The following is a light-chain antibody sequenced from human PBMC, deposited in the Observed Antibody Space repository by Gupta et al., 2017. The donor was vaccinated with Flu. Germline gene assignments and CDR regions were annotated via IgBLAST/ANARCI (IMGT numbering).Light chain of an antibody. CDR2: EVS. CDR1: SSDVGGDNY. J-gene: IGLJ3*02. Sequence: QSALTPPAFASSSPETAITMSCTGTSSDVGGDNYVSWHQHHPGKAHKLMIYEVSTRSTGVATRFSGSKAGNTASLTISALQAEADADYYCSSYTSSSTWVFGGGTKLTVL. V-gene: IGLV2-14*01. CDR3: SSYTSSSTWV.